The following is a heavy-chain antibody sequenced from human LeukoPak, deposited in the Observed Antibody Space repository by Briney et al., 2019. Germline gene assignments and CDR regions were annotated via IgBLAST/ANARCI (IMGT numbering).Heavy chain of an antibody. D-gene: IGHD2-15*01. CDR2: IIPIFGTV. V-gene: IGHV1-69*13. Sequence: SVKVSCKASGGTFSSYAISWVRQAPGQGLEWMGGIIPIFGTVNYAQKFQGRVTITADESTSTAYMELSSLRSEDTAVYYCARVEDNWFDPWGQGTLVTVSS. J-gene: IGHJ5*02. CDR1: GGTFSSYA. CDR3: ARVEDNWFDP.